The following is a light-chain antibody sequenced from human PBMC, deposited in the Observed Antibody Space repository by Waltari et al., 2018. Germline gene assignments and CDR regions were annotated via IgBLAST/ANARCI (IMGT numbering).Light chain of an antibody. J-gene: IGKJ4*01. CDR3: QQYHNWPLS. V-gene: IGKV3-15*01. Sequence: ILMTQSPATLSVSPGERATLSCRASQSVTNNLAWYQQQPGQAPRLLIYDASSRATGIPARFSGSWSGTEFTLTVSSLQSEDFAVYYCQQYHNWPLSFGGGTKVEIK. CDR1: QSVTNN. CDR2: DAS.